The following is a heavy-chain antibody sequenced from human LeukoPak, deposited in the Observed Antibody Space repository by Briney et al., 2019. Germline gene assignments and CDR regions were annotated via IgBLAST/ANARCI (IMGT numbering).Heavy chain of an antibody. Sequence: PSETLSLTCAVYGGSFSGYYWSWLRQPPGKGLEWIGEINHSGSTNYNPSLKSRVTISVDTSKNQFSLKLSSVTAADTAVYYCARGAWRFWDQLPLRWFDPWGQGTLVTVSS. CDR3: ARGAWRFWDQLPLRWFDP. V-gene: IGHV4-34*01. D-gene: IGHD3-3*01. CDR2: INHSGST. J-gene: IGHJ5*02. CDR1: GGSFSGYY.